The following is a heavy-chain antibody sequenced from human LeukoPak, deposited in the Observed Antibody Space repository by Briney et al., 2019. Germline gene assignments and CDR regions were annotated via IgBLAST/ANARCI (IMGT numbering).Heavy chain of an antibody. CDR2: IYSGGST. D-gene: IGHD3-10*01. V-gene: IGHV3-66*01. CDR1: GFTFSNYA. CDR3: ARASYGSGSLMDV. Sequence: GGSLRLSCAASGFTFSNYAMSWVRQAPGKGLEWVSVIYSGGSTYYADSVKGRFTISRDNSKNTLYLQMNSLRAEDTAVYYCARASYGSGSLMDVWGKGTTVTVSS. J-gene: IGHJ6*04.